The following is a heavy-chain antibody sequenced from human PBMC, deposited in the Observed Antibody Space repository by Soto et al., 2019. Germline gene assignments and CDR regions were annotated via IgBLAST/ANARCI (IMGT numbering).Heavy chain of an antibody. Sequence: PSETLSLSCAVSGFNVSGYSMSWVRQAPGKGLEWVSSISRDATYRYYTDSVKGRFTISRDNAKDSLYLQMNSLRGEDTAVYFCARGRGAGGGGTVFVYWGQGTLVTAPQ. V-gene: IGHV3-21*01. CDR2: ISRDATYR. CDR1: GFNVSGYS. D-gene: IGHD3-16*01. J-gene: IGHJ4*01. CDR3: ARGRGAGGGGTVFVY.